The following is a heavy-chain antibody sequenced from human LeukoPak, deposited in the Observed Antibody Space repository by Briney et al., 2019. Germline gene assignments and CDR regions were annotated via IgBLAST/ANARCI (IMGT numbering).Heavy chain of an antibody. V-gene: IGHV1-2*02. Sequence: GASVKVSRKASGYTFTGNYMHWVRQTPGQRLDWMGWINPNSGGTNYAQKFKGTVTMTRDTSISTAYMELSRLRSDDTAVYYCARGRFLDSPLSYYFDYWGQGTLVTVSS. J-gene: IGHJ4*02. CDR2: INPNSGGT. CDR1: GYTFTGNY. D-gene: IGHD3-3*01. CDR3: ARGRFLDSPLSYYFDY.